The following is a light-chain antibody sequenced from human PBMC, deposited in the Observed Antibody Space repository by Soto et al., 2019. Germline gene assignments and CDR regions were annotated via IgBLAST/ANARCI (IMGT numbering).Light chain of an antibody. Sequence: DIQMTQSASSLPASVGDTVTISCQASQDISKYLNWFQQKPGKAPKVLIYDVFNVETGVPSRFSRRGSGTDFTLIISNLQPEDFATYNCQQYDQLPITFGGGTKVDI. V-gene: IGKV1-33*01. CDR1: QDISKY. CDR3: QQYDQLPIT. CDR2: DVF. J-gene: IGKJ4*01.